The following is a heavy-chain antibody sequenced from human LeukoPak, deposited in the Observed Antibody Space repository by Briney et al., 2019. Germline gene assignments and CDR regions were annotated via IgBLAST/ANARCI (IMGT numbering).Heavy chain of an antibody. V-gene: IGHV3-74*01. CDR3: VKVVGSGNSQWYFDL. CDR2: INSDGSST. CDR1: GFTFSSYW. J-gene: IGHJ2*01. Sequence: GGSLRLSCAASGFTFSSYWMHSVRQAPGKGLVWVSRINSDGSSTSYADSVKGRFTISRDNSKNTLYLQMSSLRAEDTAVYYCVKVVGSGNSQWYFDLWGRGSLVTASS. D-gene: IGHD3-10*01.